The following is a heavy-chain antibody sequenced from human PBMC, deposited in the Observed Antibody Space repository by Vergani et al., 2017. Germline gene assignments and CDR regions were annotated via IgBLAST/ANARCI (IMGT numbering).Heavy chain of an antibody. CDR2: IWYDGSNI. D-gene: IGHD3-9*01. CDR3: ARDQGYYDIXTDKLKPIYYMDV. CDR1: GFTFSSYG. V-gene: IGHV3-33*01. J-gene: IGHJ6*03. Sequence: QVQLVESGGGVVQPGRSLRLSCAGSGFTFSSYGMHWVRQAPGKGLEWVAIIWYDGSNIYYADSVKGRFTISRDNSKNTLYLQMSSLRAEDTAVYYCARDQGYYDIXTDKLKPIYYMDVWGKGTTVTVSS.